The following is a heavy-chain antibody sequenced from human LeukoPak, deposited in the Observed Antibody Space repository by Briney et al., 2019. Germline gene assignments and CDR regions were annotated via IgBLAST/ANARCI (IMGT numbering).Heavy chain of an antibody. J-gene: IGHJ5*02. D-gene: IGHD2-2*01. V-gene: IGHV3-33*01. Sequence: GGSLRLSCAASGFTFSSYGMRWVRQAPGKGLEWVAVIWYDGSNKYYADSVKGRFTISRDNSKNTLYLQMNSLRAEDTAVYYCARDRYCSSTSCWGGWFDPWGQGTLVTVSS. CDR3: ARDRYCSSTSCWGGWFDP. CDR1: GFTFSSYG. CDR2: IWYDGSNK.